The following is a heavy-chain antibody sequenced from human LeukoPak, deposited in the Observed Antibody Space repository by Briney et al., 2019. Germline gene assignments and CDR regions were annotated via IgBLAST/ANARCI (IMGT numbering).Heavy chain of an antibody. CDR1: GFNFSIYS. J-gene: IGHJ4*02. Sequence: GGSLRLSCAASGFNFSIYSMNWVRQAPGKGLEWVSSISSSSSFIYYADSVKGRFTISRDNAKNSLYLQMNSLRAEDTAVYYCARASGSGSYLKYYFDYWGQGTQVTVSS. CDR2: ISSSSSFI. CDR3: ARASGSGSYLKYYFDY. D-gene: IGHD3-10*01. V-gene: IGHV3-21*01.